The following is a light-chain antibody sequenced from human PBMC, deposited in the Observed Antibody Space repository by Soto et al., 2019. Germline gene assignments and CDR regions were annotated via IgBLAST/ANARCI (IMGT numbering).Light chain of an antibody. J-gene: IGLJ2*01. Sequence: QSALTQPPSVSGSPGQSVSISCTGTSSDVGRYNHVSWYQQPPGTAPKLMIYDVSNRPSGVPDRFSGSKSGNTASLTISGLQAEDEAEYYCSSYTGSSTLVVFGGETKVTVL. CDR1: SSDVGRYNH. CDR3: SSYTGSSTLVV. CDR2: DVS. V-gene: IGLV2-18*02.